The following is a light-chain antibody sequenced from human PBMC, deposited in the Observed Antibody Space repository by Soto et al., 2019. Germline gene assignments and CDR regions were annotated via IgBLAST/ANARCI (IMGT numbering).Light chain of an antibody. Sequence: EIVLTQSPGTLSLSPGERATLSCRASQSVSSAYLAWYQQKPGQAPRLLIYDVSSRATGIPDRFSGSGSGTDFTLTISGLQSEDFAVYYCQQYGDWPPDTFGQGTKVEI. V-gene: IGKV3-20*01. CDR2: DVS. CDR1: QSVSSAY. J-gene: IGKJ2*01. CDR3: QQYGDWPPDT.